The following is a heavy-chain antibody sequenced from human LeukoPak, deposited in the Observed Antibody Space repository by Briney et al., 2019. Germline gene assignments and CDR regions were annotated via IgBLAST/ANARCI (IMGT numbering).Heavy chain of an antibody. J-gene: IGHJ4*02. CDR2: ITGSGGST. CDR1: GFTFSSYA. Sequence: GGSLRLSCAASGFTFSSYAMSGVRQAPGKGREGVSGITGSGGSTYYADSVKGRFTISRDNSKNTLYLQMNSLRAEDTAVYYCAKEKSDYGYFFDYWGQGTLVTVSS. CDR3: AKEKSDYGYFFDY. D-gene: IGHD4-17*01. V-gene: IGHV3-23*01.